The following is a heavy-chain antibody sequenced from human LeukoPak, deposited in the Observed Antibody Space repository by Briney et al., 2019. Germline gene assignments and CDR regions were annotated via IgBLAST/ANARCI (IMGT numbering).Heavy chain of an antibody. CDR3: ASETDYANDAFDI. CDR1: GFTINDYA. Sequence: GGSLRLSCVASGFTINDYAMHWVRQAPGKGLEWVSGISWNSGSIGYADSVKGRFTISRDNAKNSLYLQMNSLRAEDTAFYYCASETDYANDAFDIWGQGTMVTVSS. D-gene: IGHD4-17*01. V-gene: IGHV3-9*01. J-gene: IGHJ3*02. CDR2: ISWNSGSI.